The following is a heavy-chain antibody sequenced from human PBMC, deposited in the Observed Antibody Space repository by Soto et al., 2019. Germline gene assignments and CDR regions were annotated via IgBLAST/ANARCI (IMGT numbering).Heavy chain of an antibody. J-gene: IGHJ4*02. D-gene: IGHD3-22*01. V-gene: IGHV3-23*04. CDR1: GFTFSSYA. Sequence: VQLVESGGGLVQPGGSLRLSCAASGFTFSSYAMSWVRQAPGKGLEWVSAISGSGGSTYYADSVKGRFTISRDNSKNTLYLQMHSLRAEDTAVYYCATDYDSSGYYYLSPFDYWGQGTLVTVSS. CDR3: ATDYDSSGYYYLSPFDY. CDR2: ISGSGGST.